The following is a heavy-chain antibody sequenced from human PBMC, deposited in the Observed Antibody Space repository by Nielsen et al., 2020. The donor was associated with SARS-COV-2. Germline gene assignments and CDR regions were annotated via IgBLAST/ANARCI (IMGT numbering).Heavy chain of an antibody. CDR3: AKDPLSGYTYGYFDY. J-gene: IGHJ4*02. Sequence: GESLKISCAASGFTFSTYSMNWVRQAPGKGLEWVSYISTSSSPKYYADSVKGRFTISRDNAKNTLYLEMNSLRAEDTAIYYCAKDPLSGYTYGYFDYWGQGTLVTVSS. D-gene: IGHD5-18*01. CDR1: GFTFSTYS. CDR2: ISTSSSPK. V-gene: IGHV3-48*04.